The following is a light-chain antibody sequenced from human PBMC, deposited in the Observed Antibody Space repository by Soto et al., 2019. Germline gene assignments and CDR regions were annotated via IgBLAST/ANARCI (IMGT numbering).Light chain of an antibody. Sequence: AIRMTQSPSSLSASTGDRVTITCRASQGIRNDLGWYQQKPGKAPKLLIYAASSLQSGVPSRFSGSASDTDFTLTISSLQPEDFATYYCLQDYSYPWTFGQGTKVDIK. J-gene: IGKJ1*01. V-gene: IGKV1-6*01. CDR3: LQDYSYPWT. CDR1: QGIRND. CDR2: AAS.